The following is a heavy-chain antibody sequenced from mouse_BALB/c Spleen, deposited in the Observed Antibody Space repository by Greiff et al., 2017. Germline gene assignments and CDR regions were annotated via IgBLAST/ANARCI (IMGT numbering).Heavy chain of an antibody. D-gene: IGHD2-2*01. V-gene: IGHV5-4*02. CDR1: GFTFSDYY. J-gene: IGHJ4*01. CDR2: ISDGGSYT. Sequence: EVQGVESGGGLVKPGGSLKLSCAASGFTFSDYYMYWVRQTPEKRLEWVATISDGGSYTYYPDSVKGRFTISRDNAKNNLYLQMSSLKSEDTAMYYCARYGYDNAMDYWGQGTSVTVSS. CDR3: ARYGYDNAMDY.